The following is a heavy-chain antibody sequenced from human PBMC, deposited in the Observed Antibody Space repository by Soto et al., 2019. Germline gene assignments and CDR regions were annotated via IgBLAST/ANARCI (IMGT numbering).Heavy chain of an antibody. D-gene: IGHD3-16*01. Sequence: PSETLSLTCTVSGVSISSGDYYWSWIRQPPGKGLEWIGYIYYSGSTYYNPSLKSRVTISVDTSKNQFSLKLSSVTAADTAVYYCARQWGDYVCDYWGQGTLVTVSS. CDR1: GVSISSGDYY. CDR3: ARQWGDYVCDY. V-gene: IGHV4-30-4*01. J-gene: IGHJ4*02. CDR2: IYYSGST.